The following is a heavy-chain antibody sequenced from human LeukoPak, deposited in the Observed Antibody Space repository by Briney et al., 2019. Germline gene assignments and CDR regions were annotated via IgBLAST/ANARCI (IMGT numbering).Heavy chain of an antibody. CDR2: IIPIFGTA. D-gene: IGHD2-2*02. Sequence: GASVKVSCKASGYTFTSYGISWVLQAPGQGLEWMGGIIPIFGTANYAQKFQGRVTITADESTSTAYMELSSLRSEDTAVYYCARADAAIPNWFDPWGQGTLVTVSS. CDR3: ARADAAIPNWFDP. V-gene: IGHV1-69*13. J-gene: IGHJ5*02. CDR1: GYTFTSYG.